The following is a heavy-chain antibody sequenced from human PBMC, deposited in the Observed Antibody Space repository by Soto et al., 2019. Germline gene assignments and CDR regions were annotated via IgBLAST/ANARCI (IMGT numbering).Heavy chain of an antibody. V-gene: IGHV4-4*02. CDR3: VRDRYSSSGWFDP. Sequence: PSETLSLTCTLSGGSVRAPDWWNWVRQSPDKGLEWIAEVHISGHSNYNPSLRSRIIINPDTSKNQFSLQLKSVTPEDTAVYYCVRDRYSSSGWFDPWGQGTPVTVSS. CDR1: GGSVRAPDW. CDR2: VHISGHS. J-gene: IGHJ5*02. D-gene: IGHD3-10*01.